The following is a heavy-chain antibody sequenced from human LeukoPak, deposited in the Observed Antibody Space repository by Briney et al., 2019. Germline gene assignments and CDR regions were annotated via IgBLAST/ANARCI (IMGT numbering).Heavy chain of an antibody. Sequence: PGGSLRLSCAASGLHFSGTAMSWVRQAPGKGLEWVPAISHDGMNAYYADSVKGRFTISRDNSKKTVSLEMSSLTAADTGVYYCAKDGAQYSSGPECDPRGQGALVTASP. D-gene: IGHD6-19*01. V-gene: IGHV3-23*01. CDR3: AKDGAQYSSGPECDP. CDR2: ISHDGMNA. CDR1: GLHFSGTA. J-gene: IGHJ5*02.